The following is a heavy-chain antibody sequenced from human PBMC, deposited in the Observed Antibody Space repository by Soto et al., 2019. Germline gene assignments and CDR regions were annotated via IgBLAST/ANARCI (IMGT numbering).Heavy chain of an antibody. V-gene: IGHV3-74*01. CDR1: GFTFSSYW. CDR3: VRDGHNWDFDN. Sequence: EVQLVESGGALVQPGGSLRLSCLASGFTFSSYWMHWVRQAPEKGLVWVSRIKPDGSSVNYADSVRGRFTISRDNAKNTLYLQMNSLRAEDTAVYYCVRDGHNWDFDNWGQGALVTVSA. D-gene: IGHD3-16*01. J-gene: IGHJ4*02. CDR2: IKPDGSSV.